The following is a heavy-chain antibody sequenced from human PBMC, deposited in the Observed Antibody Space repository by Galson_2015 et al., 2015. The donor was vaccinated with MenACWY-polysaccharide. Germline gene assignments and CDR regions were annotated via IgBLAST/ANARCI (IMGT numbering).Heavy chain of an antibody. CDR2: ISFDGGT. CDR3: ARGGRSFSNRNWFDP. V-gene: IGHV4-31*11. J-gene: IGHJ5*02. Sequence: TLSLTCAVSGDSITSGGYFWSWIRQHPGKGLEWIASISFDGGTYYNPSLKSRVTMSLDTPKNQLSLQLNSVTAADTAVYYCARGGRSFSNRNWFDPWGQGTLVTVSS. D-gene: IGHD3-16*01. CDR1: GDSITSGGYF.